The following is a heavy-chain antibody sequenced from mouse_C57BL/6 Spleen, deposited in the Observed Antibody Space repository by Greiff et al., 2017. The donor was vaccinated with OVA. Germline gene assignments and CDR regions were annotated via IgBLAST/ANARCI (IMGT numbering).Heavy chain of an antibody. D-gene: IGHD1-1*01. CDR2: IDPETGGT. CDR1: GYTFTDYE. CDR3: TKDPVITTVVADY. Sequence: QVQLQQSGAELVRPGASVTLSCKASGYTFTDYEMHWVKQTPVHGLEWIGAIDPETGGTAYNQKFKGTAILTADKSSSTAYMELRSLTSEDSAVYYCTKDPVITTVVADYWGQGTTLTVSS. V-gene: IGHV1-15*01. J-gene: IGHJ2*01.